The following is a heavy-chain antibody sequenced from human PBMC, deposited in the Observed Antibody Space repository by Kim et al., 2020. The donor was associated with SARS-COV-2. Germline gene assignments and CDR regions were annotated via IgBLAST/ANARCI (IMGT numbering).Heavy chain of an antibody. D-gene: IGHD3-3*01. CDR3: ARDKFFHYYYGMDV. Sequence: ADYVKDRFTISRDDAKNTLYLQMNSLRAEDTAVYYCARDKFFHYYYGMDVWGQGTTVTVSS. J-gene: IGHJ6*02. V-gene: IGHV3-74*01.